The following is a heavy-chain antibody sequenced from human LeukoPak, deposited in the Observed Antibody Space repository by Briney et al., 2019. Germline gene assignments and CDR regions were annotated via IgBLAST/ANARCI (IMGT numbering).Heavy chain of an antibody. CDR2: ISGSDDNT. J-gene: IGHJ6*03. Sequence: PGGSLRLSCAASGFTFFSYGMSWVRQAPGKGLEWVSAISGSDDNTDYADSVKGRFTISRDNSKNTLYLQMNSLRAEDTAVYYCARVATIGDYYYYYMDVWGKGTTVTISS. V-gene: IGHV3-23*01. CDR3: ARVATIGDYYYYYMDV. CDR1: GFTFFSYG. D-gene: IGHD5-12*01.